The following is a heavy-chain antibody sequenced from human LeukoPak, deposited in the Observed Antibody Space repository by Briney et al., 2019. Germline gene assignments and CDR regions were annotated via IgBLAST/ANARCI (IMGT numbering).Heavy chain of an antibody. Sequence: GGSLRLSCAASGFTFSDYYMSWIRQAPGKGLEWVSAISGSGTSTYYADSVKGRLTISRDNSKNTLYLQMNSLRAEDTAVYYCAKGPIVAQDYWGQGTLVTVSS. J-gene: IGHJ4*02. D-gene: IGHD5-12*01. CDR3: AKGPIVAQDY. CDR2: ISGSGTST. CDR1: GFTFSDYY. V-gene: IGHV3-23*01.